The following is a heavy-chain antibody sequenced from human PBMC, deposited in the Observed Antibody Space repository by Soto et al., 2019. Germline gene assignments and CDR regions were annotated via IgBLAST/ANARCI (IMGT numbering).Heavy chain of an antibody. CDR1: GFTFSSYG. D-gene: IGHD2-21*02. J-gene: IGHJ4*02. CDR2: ISYDGSNK. Sequence: QVQLVESGGGVVQPGRSLRLSCAASGFTFSSYGMHWVRQAPGKGLEWVAVISYDGSNKYYADSVKGRFTISRDNSKNTLYLQMNSLRAEDTAVYYCVPPQVTATLFDYWGQGTLVTVSS. CDR3: VPPQVTATLFDY. V-gene: IGHV3-30*03.